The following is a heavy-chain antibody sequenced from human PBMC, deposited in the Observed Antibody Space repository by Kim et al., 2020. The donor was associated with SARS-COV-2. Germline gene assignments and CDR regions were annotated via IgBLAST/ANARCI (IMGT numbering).Heavy chain of an antibody. CDR3: ASHPSIAAAGTSY. D-gene: IGHD6-13*01. V-gene: IGHV3-11*06. J-gene: IGHJ4*02. Sequence: YAESVKGRFTISRDNAKNSLYLQMNSLRAEDTAVYYCASHPSIAAAGTSYWGQGTLVTVSS.